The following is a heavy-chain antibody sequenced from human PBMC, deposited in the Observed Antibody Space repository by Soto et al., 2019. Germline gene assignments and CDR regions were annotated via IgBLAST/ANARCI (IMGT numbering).Heavy chain of an antibody. D-gene: IGHD4-17*01. J-gene: IGHJ6*02. CDR2: IIPIFGTA. CDR1: GGTFSSYA. V-gene: IGHV1-69*01. CDR3: ASPRVTTRDYYYGMDV. Sequence: QVQLVQSGAEVKKPGSSVKVSCKASGGTFSSYAISWVRQAPGQGLEWMGGIIPIFGTANYAQKFQGRVTITADESTSTAYMELSSLRSEVTAVYYCASPRVTTRDYYYGMDVWGQGTTVTVSS.